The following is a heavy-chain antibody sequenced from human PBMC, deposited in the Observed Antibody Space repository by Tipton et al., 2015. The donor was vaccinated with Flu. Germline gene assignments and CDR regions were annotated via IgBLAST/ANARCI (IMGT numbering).Heavy chain of an antibody. CDR2: IHYNGNT. Sequence: TLSLTCTVSGDSISSYFWSWIRQPPGKGLEWIGYIHYNGNTNYNPSLKSRVTISLDTSKNQFSLRLSSVTTADTAVYFCARATAARASRFDPWGQGTLVTVSS. CDR1: GDSISSYF. V-gene: IGHV4-59*01. CDR3: ARATAARASRFDP. J-gene: IGHJ5*02. D-gene: IGHD6-6*01.